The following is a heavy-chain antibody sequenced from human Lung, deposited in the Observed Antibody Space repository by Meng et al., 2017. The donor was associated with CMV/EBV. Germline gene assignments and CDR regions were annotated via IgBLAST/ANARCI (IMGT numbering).Heavy chain of an antibody. D-gene: IGHD5-12*01. V-gene: IGHV1-2*02. CDR2: INPKSGGT. CDR1: GYIFSGYY. J-gene: IGHJ4*03. Sequence: ASVXVSXKASGYIFSGYYIHWVRQPPGHGLEWMGWINPKSGGTKYEQKFQGRVTMTRDTTISSVYMELSRLRSDDAAVYYCARETKSGYELYNAMDSWGQGXVVTVSS. CDR3: ARETKSGYELYNAMDS.